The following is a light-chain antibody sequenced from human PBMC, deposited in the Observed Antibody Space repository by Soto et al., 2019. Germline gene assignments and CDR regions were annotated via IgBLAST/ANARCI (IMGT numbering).Light chain of an antibody. J-gene: IGLJ1*01. CDR3: SSYRTSSTRV. V-gene: IGLV2-14*03. CDR2: EVS. Sequence: QSALTQPASVSGSPGQSITISCTGTSSDVGAYDFVSWYQQHPDKAPKLMIYEVSNRPSGVSHRFSGSKSVNTATLTISGLQAEDDADYYCSSYRTSSTRVFGTVTKLTVL. CDR1: SSDVGAYDF.